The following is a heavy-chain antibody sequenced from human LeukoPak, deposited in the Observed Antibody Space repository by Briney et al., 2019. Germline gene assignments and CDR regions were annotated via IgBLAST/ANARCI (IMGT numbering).Heavy chain of an antibody. CDR1: GGSISSGTYY. Sequence: SEALSLTRTVSGGSISSGTYYWSWIRQPAGKGLEWIGRIYTSGSTSYNPSLKSRVTMSVDTSKNQFSLKLSSVTAADTAVYYCARDSSGWYSGFDPWGQGTLVTVSS. CDR2: IYTSGST. CDR3: ARDSSGWYSGFDP. V-gene: IGHV4-61*02. D-gene: IGHD6-19*01. J-gene: IGHJ5*02.